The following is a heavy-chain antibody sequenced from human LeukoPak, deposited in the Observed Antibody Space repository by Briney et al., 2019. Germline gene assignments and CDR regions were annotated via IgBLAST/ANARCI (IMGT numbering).Heavy chain of an antibody. CDR3: ARKGEFWVHDY. CDR1: GGSISRFY. CDR2: IYYSGST. J-gene: IGHJ4*02. D-gene: IGHD3-16*01. V-gene: IGHV4-59*01. Sequence: SETLSLTCTVSGGSISRFYWSWIRQPPGKGLEWIGNIYYSGSTNYNPSLKSRVTISVDTSKNQFSLKLSSVTAADTAVYYCARKGEFWVHDYWGQGTLVTVSS.